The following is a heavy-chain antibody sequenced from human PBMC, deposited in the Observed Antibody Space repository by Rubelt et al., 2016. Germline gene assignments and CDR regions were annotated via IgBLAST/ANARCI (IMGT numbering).Heavy chain of an antibody. CDR1: GETFSSYY. CDR3: ARHSFGHFDY. D-gene: IGHD3-10*01. Sequence: QVQLQQWGPGLLKHSETLFLTCAVYGETFSSYYWNWIRQSPERGLEWIGEIKKGVTTNYKPSLESRVIMSVDKSKNKFSRRLTSMTAADTAMYCCARHSFGHFDYWGQGSSVTVSS. V-gene: IGHV4-34*02. CDR2: IKKGVTT. J-gene: IGHJ4*02.